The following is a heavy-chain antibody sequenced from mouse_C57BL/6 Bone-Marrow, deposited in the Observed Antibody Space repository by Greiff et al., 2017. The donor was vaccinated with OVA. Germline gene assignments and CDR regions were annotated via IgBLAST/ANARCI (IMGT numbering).Heavy chain of an antibody. D-gene: IGHD3-2*02. CDR1: GYTFTSYW. CDR3: AREDSSGLYAMDY. Sequence: QVQLQQPGAELVMPGASVKLSCKASGYTFTSYWMHWVKQRPGQGLEWIGEIDPSDSYTNYNQKFKGKSTLTVDKSSSTAYMQLSSLTSEDSAVYYCAREDSSGLYAMDYWGQGTSVTVSS. CDR2: IDPSDSYT. J-gene: IGHJ4*01. V-gene: IGHV1-69*01.